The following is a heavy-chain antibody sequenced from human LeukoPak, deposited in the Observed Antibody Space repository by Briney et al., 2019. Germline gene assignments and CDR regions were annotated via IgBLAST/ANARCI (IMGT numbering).Heavy chain of an antibody. V-gene: IGHV3-21*01. CDR1: GFTFSSYA. D-gene: IGHD1-7*01. J-gene: IGHJ4*02. CDR2: ISSSSSYI. Sequence: SGGSLRLSCAASGFTFSSYAMSWVRQAPGKGLEWVSSISSSSSYIYYADSVKGRFTISRDNAKNSLYLQMNSLRAEDTAVYYCARVESWNSLPTSWGQGTLVTVSS. CDR3: ARVESWNSLPTS.